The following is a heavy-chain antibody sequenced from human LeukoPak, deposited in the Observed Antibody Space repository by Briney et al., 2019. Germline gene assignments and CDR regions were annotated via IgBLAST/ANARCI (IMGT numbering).Heavy chain of an antibody. D-gene: IGHD1-26*01. CDR1: GYTFTSYG. Sequence: ASVKVSCKASGYTFTSYGISWVRQAPGQGLERMGWISAYNGNTNYAQKLQGRVTMTTDTSTSTAYMELRSLRSDDTAVYYCARWSSGSYGYYFDYWGQGTLVTVSS. V-gene: IGHV1-18*01. CDR2: ISAYNGNT. CDR3: ARWSSGSYGYYFDY. J-gene: IGHJ4*02.